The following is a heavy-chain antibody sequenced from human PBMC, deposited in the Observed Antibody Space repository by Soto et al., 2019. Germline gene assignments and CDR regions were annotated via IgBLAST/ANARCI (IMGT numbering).Heavy chain of an antibody. V-gene: IGHV4-34*01. CDR3: ARGYPAVAGAPFDY. CDR2: INHSGST. Sequence: PSETLSLTCAVYGGSFSGYYWSWIRQPPGKGLEWIGEINHSGSTNYNPSLKSRVTISVDTSKNQFSLKLSSVTAADTAVYYCARGYPAVAGAPFDYWGQGTLVTVSS. D-gene: IGHD6-19*01. J-gene: IGHJ4*02. CDR1: GGSFSGYY.